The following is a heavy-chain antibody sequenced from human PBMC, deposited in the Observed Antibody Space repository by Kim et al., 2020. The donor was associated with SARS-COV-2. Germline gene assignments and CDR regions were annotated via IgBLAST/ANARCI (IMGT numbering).Heavy chain of an antibody. D-gene: IGHD3-10*01. J-gene: IGHJ4*02. Sequence: DSVKGRFTISRDNSKNTLYLQMNSLRAEDTAVYYCAKDLWFGELSAIFDYWGQGSLVTVSS. CDR3: AKDLWFGELSAIFDY. V-gene: IGHV3-30*02.